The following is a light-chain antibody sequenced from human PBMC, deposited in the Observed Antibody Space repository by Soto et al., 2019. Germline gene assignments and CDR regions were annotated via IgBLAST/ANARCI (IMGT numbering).Light chain of an antibody. CDR2: AAS. Sequence: DIPMTQSPSSLSASVGDRVTITCRASQSISSHLNWYQQKPGKAPKLLIYAASSLQSGVPSRFSGSGSGTDFTLTISSLQPEDFATYSRQQSYSTHWTFGQGTKVGIK. CDR1: QSISSH. V-gene: IGKV1-39*01. CDR3: QQSYSTHWT. J-gene: IGKJ1*01.